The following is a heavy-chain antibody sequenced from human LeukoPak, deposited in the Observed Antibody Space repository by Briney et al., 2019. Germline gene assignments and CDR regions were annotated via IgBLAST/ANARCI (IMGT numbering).Heavy chain of an antibody. CDR3: AREGYSSSSGHWFDP. CDR2: IYTSGST. V-gene: IGHV4-4*07. CDR1: GGSISSYY. D-gene: IGHD6-6*01. J-gene: IGHJ5*02. Sequence: SETLSLTCTVSGGSISSYYWGWIRQPAGKGLEWIGRIYTSGSTNYNPSLKSRVTMSVDTSKNQFSLKLSSVTAADTAVYYCAREGYSSSSGHWFDPWGQGTLVTVSS.